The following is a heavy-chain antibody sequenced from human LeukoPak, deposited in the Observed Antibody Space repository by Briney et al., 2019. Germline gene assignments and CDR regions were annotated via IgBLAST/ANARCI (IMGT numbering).Heavy chain of an antibody. V-gene: IGHV3-74*03. CDR1: GFTFSNYW. CDR2: ISNEGGGT. J-gene: IGHJ4*02. D-gene: IGHD2-2*02. Sequence: GGSLTLSCTPSGFTFSNYWMLWVRQGPGKGLVGVSGISNEGGGTTYPDSVRGRLTTSRDNAKNTLYLHMISLGVEDTAVYYCVRDLNYTPDYWGQGSLV. CDR3: VRDLNYTPDY.